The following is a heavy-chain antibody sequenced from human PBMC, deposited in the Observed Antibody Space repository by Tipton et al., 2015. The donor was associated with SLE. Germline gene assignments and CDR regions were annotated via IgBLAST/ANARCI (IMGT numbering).Heavy chain of an antibody. J-gene: IGHJ3*02. CDR2: ISSNGGST. D-gene: IGHD5-24*01. CDR3: ARAPVEMATIGAFDI. Sequence: SLRLSCAASGFTFRSYAMHWVRQAPGKGLEYVSAISSNGGSTYYANSVKGRFTISRDNSKNTLYLQMGSLRAEDMAVYYCARAPVEMATIGAFDIWGQGTMVTVSS. CDR1: GFTFRSYA. V-gene: IGHV3-64*01.